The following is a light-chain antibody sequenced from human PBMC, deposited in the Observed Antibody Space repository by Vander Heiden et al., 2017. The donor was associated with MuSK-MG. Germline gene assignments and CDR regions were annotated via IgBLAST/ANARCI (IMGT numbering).Light chain of an antibody. CDR2: LAS. CDR1: QSLLHSNGYNY. CDR3: KQYLRSHL. J-gene: IGKJ5*01. Sequence: DIVMTQSPPSPPVTPALPASISSSSCQSLLHSNGYNYLDWYLQKPGQSPQLLIYLASNRASGVPDRFSGSGSGTDFTLNISRVEAEDVGVYYCKQYLRSHLFGQGTRLEIK. V-gene: IGKV2-28*01.